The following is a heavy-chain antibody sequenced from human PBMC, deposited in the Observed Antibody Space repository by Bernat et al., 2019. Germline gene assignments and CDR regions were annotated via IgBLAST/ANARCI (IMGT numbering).Heavy chain of an antibody. CDR1: GFTFSSYA. D-gene: IGHD6-13*01. CDR2: ISYDGSNK. V-gene: IGHV3-30-3*02. Sequence: QVQLVESGGGVVQPGRSLRLSCAASGFTFSSYAMHWVRQAPGKGLEWVAVISYDGSNKYYADSVKGRFTIARDNSKNTLYLQMNSLRAEDTAVYYCAKFRGSPDLYYGMDVWGQGTTVTVSS. J-gene: IGHJ6*02. CDR3: AKFRGSPDLYYGMDV.